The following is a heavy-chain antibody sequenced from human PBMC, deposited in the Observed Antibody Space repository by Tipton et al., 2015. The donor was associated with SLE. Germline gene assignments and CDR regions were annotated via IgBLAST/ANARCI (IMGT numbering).Heavy chain of an antibody. D-gene: IGHD1-7*01. CDR3: TRDSRTWNSGYMDV. J-gene: IGHJ6*03. V-gene: IGHV4-39*07. CDR1: GGTFRTGSYY. Sequence: TLSLTCTVSGGTFRTGSYYWGWIRQSPGKGLEWIGDMFYTGASRYNPSLESRLTMSLDTSENQFSLRLTSVTAADTAMYYCTRDSRTWNSGYMDVWGRGTTVSVSS. CDR2: MFYTGAS.